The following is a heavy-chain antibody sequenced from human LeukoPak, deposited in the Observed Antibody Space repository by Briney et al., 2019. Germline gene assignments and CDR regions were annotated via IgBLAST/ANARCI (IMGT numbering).Heavy chain of an antibody. CDR2: IYYSGST. CDR3: ARDRSGEGFGEFYNWFDP. J-gene: IGHJ5*02. D-gene: IGHD3-10*01. V-gene: IGHV4-31*03. Sequence: SETLSLTCTVSGGSISSGGYYWSWIRQHPGKGLEWIGYIYYSGSTYYNPSLKSRVTISVDTSKNQFSLKLSFVTAADTAVYYCARDRSGEGFGEFYNWFDPWGQGTLVTVSS. CDR1: GGSISSGGYY.